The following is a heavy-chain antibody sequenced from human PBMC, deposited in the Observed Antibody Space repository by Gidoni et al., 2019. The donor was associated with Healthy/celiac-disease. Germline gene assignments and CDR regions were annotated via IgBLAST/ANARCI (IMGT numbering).Heavy chain of an antibody. CDR1: GFPFSNFG. J-gene: IGHJ4*02. Sequence: QVQLVESGGGVVQPGRSLRLSCAASGFPFSNFGMHWVRQAPGKGLEWVALICDDGNNKFYADSVKGRFTISRDNSKNTLDLQMSSLRAEDTAVYYCARDQSNYYDSSGPPPLDYWGQGTLVTVSS. CDR2: ICDDGNNK. V-gene: IGHV3-33*01. CDR3: ARDQSNYYDSSGPPPLDY. D-gene: IGHD3-22*01.